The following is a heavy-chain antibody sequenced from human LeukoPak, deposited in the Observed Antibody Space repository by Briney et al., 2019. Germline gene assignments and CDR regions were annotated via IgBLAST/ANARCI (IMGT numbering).Heavy chain of an antibody. D-gene: IGHD3-10*01. CDR1: GGSFSGYY. V-gene: IGHV4-34*01. J-gene: IGHJ5*02. CDR3: ARNYYGSGISLYWFDP. Sequence: SETLSLTCAVYGGSFSGYYWSWIRQPPGKGLEWIGEINHSGSTNYNPSLKSRVTISVDTSKNQFSLKLSSVTAADTAVYYCARNYYGSGISLYWFDPWGQGTLVTVSS. CDR2: INHSGST.